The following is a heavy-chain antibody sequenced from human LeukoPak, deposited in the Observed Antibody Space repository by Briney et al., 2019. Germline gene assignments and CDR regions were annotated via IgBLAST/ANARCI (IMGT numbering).Heavy chain of an antibody. CDR3: VPKGNEGY. CDR1: GFTFSAYA. Sequence: GGSLRLYCSASGFTFSAYAMHWVRQAPGKGPEYVSAISPNGGSTYYADSVKGRFTISRDNSKNTLYLQMSSLRVEDTAVYYCVPKGNEGYWGQGTLVTVSS. J-gene: IGHJ4*02. D-gene: IGHD1-1*01. CDR2: ISPNGGST. V-gene: IGHV3-64D*06.